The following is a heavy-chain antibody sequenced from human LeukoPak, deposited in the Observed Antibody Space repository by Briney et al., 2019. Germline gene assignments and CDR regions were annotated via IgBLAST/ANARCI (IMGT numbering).Heavy chain of an antibody. Sequence: GGSLRLSCAASGFTFSNYSMNWVRQAPGKGLEWVSSIGTTGSYIFYADSVKGRFTISRDNAKNTLYLQMNCLRAEDTAVYYCARDIVGATGDAFDIWGQGTMVTVSS. CDR2: IGTTGSYI. D-gene: IGHD1-26*01. J-gene: IGHJ3*02. CDR3: ARDIVGATGDAFDI. V-gene: IGHV3-21*01. CDR1: GFTFSNYS.